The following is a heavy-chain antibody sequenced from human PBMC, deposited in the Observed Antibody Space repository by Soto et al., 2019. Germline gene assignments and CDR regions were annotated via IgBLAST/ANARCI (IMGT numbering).Heavy chain of an antibody. J-gene: IGHJ5*02. CDR3: ARDGCTNGVCYAHNWFDP. Sequence: PGGSLRLSCAASGFPFSSNWMSWVRQAPGKGLEWVSYISSSGSTIYYADSVKGRFTISRDNAKNSLYLQMNSLRAEDTAVYYCARDGCTNGVCYAHNWFDPWGQGTLVTVSS. CDR2: ISSSGSTI. CDR1: GFPFSSNW. V-gene: IGHV3-48*04. D-gene: IGHD2-8*01.